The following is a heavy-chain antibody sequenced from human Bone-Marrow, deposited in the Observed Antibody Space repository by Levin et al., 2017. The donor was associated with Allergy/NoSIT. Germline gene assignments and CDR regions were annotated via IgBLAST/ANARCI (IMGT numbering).Heavy chain of an antibody. V-gene: IGHV4-61*01. Sequence: SETLSLTCSVSGGSVSSSSNYWSWIRQPPGTGLEWIGFIYYTGSTTYNPSLKSRVTILVDTSKNQFSLKLTSVTAADTAVYYCAKNSCSGGTGYGVDAFDCWGQGTMVTVSS. CDR1: GGSVSSSSNY. D-gene: IGHD2-15*01. CDR2: IYYTGST. CDR3: AKNSCSGGTGYGVDAFDC. J-gene: IGHJ3*01.